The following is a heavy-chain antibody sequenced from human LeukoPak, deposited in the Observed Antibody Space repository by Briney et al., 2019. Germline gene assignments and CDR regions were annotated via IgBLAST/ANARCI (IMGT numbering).Heavy chain of an antibody. V-gene: IGHV4-39*01. CDR3: ARVVMDYDSSGYYSRYFQH. D-gene: IGHD3-22*01. Sequence: SETLSLTCTVSGGSISSSSYYWGWIRQPPGKGLEWIGSIYYSGSTYYNPSLKSRVTISVDTSKNQFSLNLSSVTAADTAVYYCARVVMDYDSSGYYSRYFQHWGQGTLVTVSS. CDR2: IYYSGST. CDR1: GGSISSSSYY. J-gene: IGHJ1*01.